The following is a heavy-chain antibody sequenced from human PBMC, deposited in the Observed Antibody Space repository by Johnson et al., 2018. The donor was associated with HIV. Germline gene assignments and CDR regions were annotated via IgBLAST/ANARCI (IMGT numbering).Heavy chain of an antibody. CDR2: IGPAGDT. Sequence: EQLVESGGGLVQPGGSLRLSCAASGFTFSTYDMHWVRQATGKGLEWVSAIGPAGDTYYPGSVKGRFTISRDNSKNTLYLQMNSLRAEDTALYYCARFLAGTAMVGDAFDIWGQGTMVTVSS. J-gene: IGHJ3*02. CDR3: ARFLAGTAMVGDAFDI. V-gene: IGHV3-13*01. D-gene: IGHD6-19*01. CDR1: GFTFSTYD.